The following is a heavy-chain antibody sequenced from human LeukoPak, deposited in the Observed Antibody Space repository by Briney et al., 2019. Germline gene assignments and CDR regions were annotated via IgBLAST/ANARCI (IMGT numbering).Heavy chain of an antibody. CDR2: IYSSGST. J-gene: IGHJ4*02. CDR3: ARGGKKTAKVTS. D-gene: IGHD5-18*01. V-gene: IGHV4-31*03. CDR1: SGSISSGGYF. Sequence: SETLSLTCTVSSGSISSGGYFWNWIRQLPGKGLEWIGYIYSSGSTYNPSLKSRVIISLDTSKNQFSLKLNSVTAADTAVYYCARGGKKTAKVTSWGQGTLVTVSS.